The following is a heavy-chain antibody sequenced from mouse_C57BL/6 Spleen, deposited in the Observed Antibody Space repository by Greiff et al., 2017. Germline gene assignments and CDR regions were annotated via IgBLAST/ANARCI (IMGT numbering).Heavy chain of an antibody. CDR3: ARDDYDASWFAY. D-gene: IGHD2-4*01. CDR1: GYTFTSYW. J-gene: IGHJ3*01. Sequence: VQLQQPGAELVRPGSSVKLSCKASGYTFTSYWMQWVKQRPRQGLEWIGNIDPSDSETHYNQKFKDKATLTVDKSSSTAYMQLSRLTSEDSAVYCCARDDYDASWFAYWGQGTLVTVSA. V-gene: IGHV1-52*01. CDR2: IDPSDSET.